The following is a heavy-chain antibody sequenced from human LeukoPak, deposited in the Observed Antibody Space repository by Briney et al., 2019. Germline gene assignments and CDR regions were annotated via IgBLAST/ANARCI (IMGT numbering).Heavy chain of an antibody. CDR2: INPNSGGT. J-gene: IGHJ6*03. CDR3: ARDSHVLRYFDWLYDYYYMDV. CDR1: GYTFTRYY. V-gene: IGHV1-2*02. Sequence: ASVKVSCKASGYTFTRYYMHWVRQAPGQGLEWMGWINPNSGGTNYAQKLQGRVTMTTDTSTSTAYMELRSLRSDDTAVYYCARDSHVLRYFDWLYDYYYMDVWGKGTTVTISS. D-gene: IGHD3-9*01.